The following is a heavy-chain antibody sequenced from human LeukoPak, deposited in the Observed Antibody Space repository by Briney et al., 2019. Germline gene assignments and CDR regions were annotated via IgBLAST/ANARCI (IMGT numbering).Heavy chain of an antibody. CDR2: INPNSGGT. CDR3: ARLLWFGEPTSGFDP. J-gene: IGHJ5*02. CDR1: GYTFTGYY. D-gene: IGHD3-10*01. V-gene: IGHV1-2*02. Sequence: GASVKVSCKASGYTFTGYYMHWVRQGPGQGLEWMGWINPNSGGTNYAQKFQGRVTMTRDTSISTAYMELSRLRSDDTAVYYCARLLWFGEPTSGFDPWGQGTLVTVSS.